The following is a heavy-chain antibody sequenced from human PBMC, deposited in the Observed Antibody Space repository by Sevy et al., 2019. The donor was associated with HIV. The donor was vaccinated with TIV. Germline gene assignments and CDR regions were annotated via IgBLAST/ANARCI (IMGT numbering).Heavy chain of an antibody. D-gene: IGHD3-10*01. CDR3: ARDRDYYGSGTFDA. CDR1: GFTFSYYT. J-gene: IGHJ6*02. V-gene: IGHV3-21*06. CDR2: ISSSSSYI. Sequence: GGSLRLSCAASGFTFSYYTMNWVRQAPGKGLEWVSYISSSSSYISYTDSVKGRFTISRDNAKNSLYLQMNSLRPEDTAMYFCARDRDYYGSGTFDAWGQGTTVTVSS.